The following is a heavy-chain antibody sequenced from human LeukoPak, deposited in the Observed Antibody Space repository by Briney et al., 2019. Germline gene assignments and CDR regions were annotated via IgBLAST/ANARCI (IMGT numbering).Heavy chain of an antibody. Sequence: PSETLSLTCTVSGGPISSYYWSWIRQPPGKGLEWIGYIYYSGSTNYNPSLKSRVTISVDTSKNQFSLKLSSVTAADTAVYYCARMVRYCSGGSCSANWFDPWGQGTLVTVSS. D-gene: IGHD2-15*01. CDR3: ARMVRYCSGGSCSANWFDP. CDR2: IYYSGST. CDR1: GGPISSYY. V-gene: IGHV4-59*01. J-gene: IGHJ5*02.